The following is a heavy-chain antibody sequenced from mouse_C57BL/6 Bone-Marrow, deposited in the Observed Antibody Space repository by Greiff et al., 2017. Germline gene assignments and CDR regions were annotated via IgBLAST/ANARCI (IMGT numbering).Heavy chain of an antibody. D-gene: IGHD2-2*01. CDR3: ARKGVRGYFDV. J-gene: IGHJ1*03. CDR2: IHPNSGST. V-gene: IGHV1-64*01. Sequence: QVQLQLSGAELVKPGASVKLSCKASGYTFTSYWMHWVKQRPGQGLEWIGMIHPNSGSTNYNEKFKSKATLTVDKSSSTAYMQLSSLTSEDSAVYYCARKGVRGYFDVWGTGTTVTGSS. CDR1: GYTFTSYW.